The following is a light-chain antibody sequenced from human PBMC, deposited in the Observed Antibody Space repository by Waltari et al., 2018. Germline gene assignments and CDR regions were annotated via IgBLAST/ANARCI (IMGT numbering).Light chain of an antibody. Sequence: QSALPQPASVSGGPGRSVPTSCPETTGVLALFPLVPWYQQHPGEVPKPIIHGAPKRPPGGADRFSGSKSGSTASLTISGLQAEDEADYFCSSYAGRTTFVVFGGGTRLTVL. V-gene: IGLV2-23*01. CDR3: SSYAGRTTFVV. CDR1: TGVLALFPL. J-gene: IGLJ2*01. CDR2: GAP.